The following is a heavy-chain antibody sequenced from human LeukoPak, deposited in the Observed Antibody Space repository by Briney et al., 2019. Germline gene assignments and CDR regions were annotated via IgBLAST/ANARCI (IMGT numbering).Heavy chain of an antibody. CDR2: IYHSGTT. CDR1: GASISSSPYY. J-gene: IGHJ5*02. D-gene: IGHD5-18*01. CDR3: AKGAGGFSYYNWFDP. Sequence: PSETLSLTCTVSGASISSSPYYWGWIRQPPGKGLEWIGSIYHSGTTHYNPSLESRVPISVDTSKNQFSLKLASVTAADTAIYYCAKGAGGFSYYNWFDPWGQGTLVTVSS. V-gene: IGHV4-39*07.